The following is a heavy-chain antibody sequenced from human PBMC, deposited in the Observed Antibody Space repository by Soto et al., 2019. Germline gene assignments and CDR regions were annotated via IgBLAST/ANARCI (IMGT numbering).Heavy chain of an antibody. CDR1: GYTFTSYY. CDR2: INPSGGST. CDR3: ARIVAGGGGGYYGMDV. V-gene: IGHV1-46*01. Sequence: ASVKVSCKASGYTFTSYYMHWVRQAPGQGLGWMGIINPSGGSTSYAQKFQGRVTMTRDTSTSTVYMELSSLRSEDTAVYYCARIVAGGGGGYYGMDVWGQGTTVTVSS. J-gene: IGHJ6*02. D-gene: IGHD2-15*01.